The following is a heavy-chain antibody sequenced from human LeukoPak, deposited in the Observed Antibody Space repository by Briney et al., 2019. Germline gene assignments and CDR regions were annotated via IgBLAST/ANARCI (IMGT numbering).Heavy chain of an antibody. V-gene: IGHV4-59*06. CDR3: AKDTGTNKLNWFDP. D-gene: IGHD1/OR15-1a*01. CDR2: IYYSGST. J-gene: IGHJ5*02. Sequence: SETLSLTCTVSGGSISSYYWSWIRQHPGKGLEWIGYIYYSGSTYYNTSLKSRVTISVDTSKNQFSLKLRSVTAADTAVYYCAKDTGTNKLNWFDPWGQGTLVTVSS. CDR1: GGSISSYY.